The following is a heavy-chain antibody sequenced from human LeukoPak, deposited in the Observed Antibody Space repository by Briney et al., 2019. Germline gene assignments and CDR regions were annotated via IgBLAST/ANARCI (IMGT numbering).Heavy chain of an antibody. CDR2: INHSGST. CDR1: GGSFSGCY. V-gene: IGHV4-34*01. Sequence: SETLSLTCAVYGGSFSGCYWSWIRQPPGKGLEWIGEINHSGSTNYNPSLKSRVTISVDTSKNQFSLKLSSVTAADTAVYYCARGRWDDSSGYYYFDYWGQGTLVTVSS. J-gene: IGHJ4*02. CDR3: ARGRWDDSSGYYYFDY. D-gene: IGHD3-22*01.